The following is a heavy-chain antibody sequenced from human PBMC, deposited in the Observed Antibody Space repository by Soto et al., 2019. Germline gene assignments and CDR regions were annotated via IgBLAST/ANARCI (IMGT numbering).Heavy chain of an antibody. Sequence: PSETLSLTCTVSGGSISSGDYYWSWIRQPPGKGLEWIGYIYYSGSTYYNPSLKSRVTISVDTSKNQFSLKLSSVTAADTAVYYCAREVRCSSTSCYLNYWFDPWGQGTLVTVSS. CDR1: GGSISSGDYY. CDR3: AREVRCSSTSCYLNYWFDP. CDR2: IYYSGST. D-gene: IGHD2-2*01. J-gene: IGHJ5*02. V-gene: IGHV4-30-4*01.